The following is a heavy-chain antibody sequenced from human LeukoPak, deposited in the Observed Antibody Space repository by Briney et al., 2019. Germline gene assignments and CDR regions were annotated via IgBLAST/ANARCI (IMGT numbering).Heavy chain of an antibody. D-gene: IGHD3-9*01. CDR1: GYTFTSYS. Sequence: ASVKVSCKASGYTFTSYSISWVRQAPGQGLECMGWISAYNGNTNYAQKLQGRVTMTTDTSTSTAYMELRSLRSDDTAVYYCARDYILTGYYYFDYWGQGTLVTVSS. J-gene: IGHJ4*02. CDR2: ISAYNGNT. V-gene: IGHV1-18*01. CDR3: ARDYILTGYYYFDY.